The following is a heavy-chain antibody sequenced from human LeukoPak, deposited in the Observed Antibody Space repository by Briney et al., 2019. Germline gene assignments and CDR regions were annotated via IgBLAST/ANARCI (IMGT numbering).Heavy chain of an antibody. Sequence: GGSLRLSCAGTGFTSLIYARNQVGQAPGKGLEWVSAITDDDGRTYYADSVRGRFTISRDNSKNTLYLQMNCLRAQETPIYICAKDVKASGSSTDYWGQGTLVTVSS. D-gene: IGHD6-19*01. J-gene: IGHJ4*02. CDR2: ITDDDGRT. CDR1: GFTSLIYA. V-gene: IGHV3-23*01. CDR3: AKDVKASGSSTDY.